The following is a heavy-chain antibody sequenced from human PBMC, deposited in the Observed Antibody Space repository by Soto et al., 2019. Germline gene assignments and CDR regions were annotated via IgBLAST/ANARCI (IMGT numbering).Heavy chain of an antibody. J-gene: IGHJ4*02. Sequence: PGGSLRLSCAASGFTFSSYSMNWVRQAPGKGLEWVSYISSSSSTKYYADSVKGRFTISRDNAKNSLYLQMNSLRAEDTAVYYCARDSDDSSGYYLLGVYYFDYWGQGTLVTVSS. CDR1: GFTFSSYS. CDR2: ISSSSSTK. CDR3: ARDSDDSSGYYLLGVYYFDY. V-gene: IGHV3-48*01. D-gene: IGHD3-22*01.